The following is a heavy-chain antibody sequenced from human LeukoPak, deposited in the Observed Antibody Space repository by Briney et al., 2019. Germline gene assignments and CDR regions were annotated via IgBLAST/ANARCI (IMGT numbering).Heavy chain of an antibody. D-gene: IGHD2-15*01. CDR2: IYSGGST. CDR3: ASDGGCSGGSCYSFDY. CDR1: GFTVSSNY. V-gene: IGHV3-53*01. J-gene: IGHJ4*02. Sequence: GGSLRLSCAASGFTVSSNYMSWVRQAPGKGLEWVSVIYSGGSTYYADAVKGRFTISRDNSKNTLYLQMNSLRAEDTAVYYCASDGGCSGGSCYSFDYWGQGTLVTVSS.